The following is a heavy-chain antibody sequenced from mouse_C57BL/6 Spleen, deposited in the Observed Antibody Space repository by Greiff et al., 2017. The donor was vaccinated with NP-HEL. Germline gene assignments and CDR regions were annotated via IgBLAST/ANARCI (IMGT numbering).Heavy chain of an antibody. CDR3: ASANAY. J-gene: IGHJ3*01. CDR2: INPNNGGT. Sequence: EVQLQQSGPELVKPGASVKISCKASGYTFTDYYMNWVKQSHGKSLEWIGDINPNNGGTSYNQKFKGKATLTVDKSSSTAYMELRSLTSEDSAVYYCASANAYWGQGTLVTVSA. V-gene: IGHV1-26*01. CDR1: GYTFTDYY.